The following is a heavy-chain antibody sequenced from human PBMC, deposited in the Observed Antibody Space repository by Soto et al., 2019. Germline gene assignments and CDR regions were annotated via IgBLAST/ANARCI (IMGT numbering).Heavy chain of an antibody. Sequence: QVQLQESGPGLVKPSETLSLTCTVSGGSVSSGGYSWSWFRQPPGKGLEWIGYIYYSGSTNYNPSLKRRVTISVDTSKNQFSLKLSSVTAADTAVYYCARIWNTGMVVGYWGQGTLVTVSA. CDR2: IYYSGST. CDR3: ARIWNTGMVVGY. CDR1: GGSVSSGGYS. V-gene: IGHV4-61*08. D-gene: IGHD5-18*01. J-gene: IGHJ4*02.